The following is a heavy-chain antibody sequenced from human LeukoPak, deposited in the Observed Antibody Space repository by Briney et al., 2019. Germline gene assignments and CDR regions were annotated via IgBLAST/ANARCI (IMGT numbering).Heavy chain of an antibody. J-gene: IGHJ4*02. Sequence: GASVKVSCKASGYTFTSYDIHWVRKATGQGLEWMGWMDSNSDNTVYAQRFQGRVTMTRNTSITTAYMELRGPRSEDTAVYYCMSTSNRGSVIFDYWGQGTLVTVSS. V-gene: IGHV1-8*01. D-gene: IGHD7-27*01. CDR2: MDSNSDNT. CDR1: GYTFTSYD. CDR3: MSTSNRGSVIFDY.